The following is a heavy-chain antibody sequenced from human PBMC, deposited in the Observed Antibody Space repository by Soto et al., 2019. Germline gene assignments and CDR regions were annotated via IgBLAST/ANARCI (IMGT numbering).Heavy chain of an antibody. CDR1: GFTFSSYA. V-gene: IGHV3-30-3*01. CDR3: ARDHLTEQYYDFWSGYYGKGNYYGMDV. D-gene: IGHD3-3*01. J-gene: IGHJ6*02. Sequence: GGSLRLSCAASGFTFSSYAMHWVRQAPGKGLEWVAVISYDGSNKYYADSVKGRFTISRDNSKNTLYLQMNSLRAEDTAVYYCARDHLTEQYYDFWSGYYGKGNYYGMDVWGQGTTVTVSS. CDR2: ISYDGSNK.